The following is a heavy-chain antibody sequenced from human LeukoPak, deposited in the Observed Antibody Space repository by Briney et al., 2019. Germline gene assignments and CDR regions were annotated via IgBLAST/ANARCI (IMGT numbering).Heavy chain of an antibody. CDR3: ARGDRYYDTSGYRSFDH. V-gene: IGHV1-2*02. CDR1: GYTFDDYY. D-gene: IGHD3-22*01. J-gene: IGHJ4*02. CDR2: ISPKSDGS. Sequence: ASVKVSCKTSGYTFDDYYMHWVRQAPGQGLEWMGWISPKSDGSKYAQKSQGRVTMTRDTSINAAYMELSSLRSDDTAVYYCARGDRYYDTSGYRSFDHWGQGILVIVSS.